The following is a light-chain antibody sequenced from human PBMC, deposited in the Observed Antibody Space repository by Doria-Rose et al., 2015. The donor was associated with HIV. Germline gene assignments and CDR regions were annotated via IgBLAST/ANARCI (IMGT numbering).Light chain of an antibody. J-gene: IGKJ1*01. CDR2: DGS. CDR3: HQYGTSWT. CDR1: QSFSSTY. V-gene: IGKV3-20*01. Sequence: TQSPGTLSLSPGERATLSFRASQSFSSTYLAWYQQIPGQAPSLLISDGSTRATGIPDKFSASGSGTDFTLTINRLEPEDFALYYCHQYGTSWTFGQGTKVEI.